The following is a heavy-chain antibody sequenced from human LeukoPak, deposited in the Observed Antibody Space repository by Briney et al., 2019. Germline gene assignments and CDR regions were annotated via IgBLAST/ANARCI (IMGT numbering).Heavy chain of an antibody. V-gene: IGHV4-4*07. J-gene: IGHJ5*02. CDR2: IHISGRS. CDR3: ARDWGRVGLRGFDP. D-gene: IGHD3-16*01. Sequence: SETLSLICSVSGDSISSHYLSWIRHPAGKGLEWIGRIHISGRSNINPSLKSRLTMSVDTSKNHFSLKLVSVTAADTAVYYCARDWGRVGLRGFDPWGQGTLVTVSS. CDR1: GDSISSHY.